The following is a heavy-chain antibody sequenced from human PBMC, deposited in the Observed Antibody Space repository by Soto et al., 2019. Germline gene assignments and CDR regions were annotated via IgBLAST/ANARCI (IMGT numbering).Heavy chain of an antibody. D-gene: IGHD4-17*01. J-gene: IGHJ4*02. CDR1: GYAFTMYG. CDR2: ITPFNDDT. V-gene: IGHV1-18*01. Sequence: QIHLVQSGAEVKKPGASVKVSCKTSGYAFTMYGISWVRQAPGQGLEWMGWITPFNDDTNYAQNLQGRVTMTTDTSTNTAYLELRSLTSDDTPAYYCARTDKGDYVPPLDNWGQGTLVTVSS. CDR3: ARTDKGDYVPPLDN.